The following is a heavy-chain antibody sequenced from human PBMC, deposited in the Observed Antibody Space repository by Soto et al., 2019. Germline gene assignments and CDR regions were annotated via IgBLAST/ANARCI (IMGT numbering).Heavy chain of an antibody. CDR1: GFTFSDYY. D-gene: IGHD3-16*02. J-gene: IGHJ2*01. V-gene: IGHV3-11*01. Sequence: QVQLVESGGGLVKPGGSLRLSCAASGFTFSDYYMSWIRQAPGKGLEWVSYISSSGSTIYYADSVKGRFIISRDNAKNSLYLQMNSLRAEDTAVYYCARTPRPRYDYIWGSYRYNWYFDLWGRGTLVTVSS. CDR2: ISSSGSTI. CDR3: ARTPRPRYDYIWGSYRYNWYFDL.